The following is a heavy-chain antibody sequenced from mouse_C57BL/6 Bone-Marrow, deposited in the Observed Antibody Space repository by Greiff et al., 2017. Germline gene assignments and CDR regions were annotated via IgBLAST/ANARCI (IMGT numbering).Heavy chain of an antibody. D-gene: IGHD2-4*01. CDR3: ASSSDDDSFYAMDY. V-gene: IGHV1-64*01. Sequence: QVQLQQPGAELVKPGASVKLSCKASGYTFTSYWMHWVKQRPGQGLEWIGMIHPSSGSTNYNEKFKSKATLTVDKSSSTAYMQLSSLTSEDSAVYYCASSSDDDSFYAMDYWGQGTSVTVSS. J-gene: IGHJ4*01. CDR2: IHPSSGST. CDR1: GYTFTSYW.